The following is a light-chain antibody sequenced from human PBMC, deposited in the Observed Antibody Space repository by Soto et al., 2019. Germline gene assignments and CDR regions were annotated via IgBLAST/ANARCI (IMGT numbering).Light chain of an antibody. CDR2: GAF. V-gene: IGKV3-15*01. J-gene: IGKJ1*01. Sequence: EIVLTQSPGTLSLSPGDRATLSCWASQSVSSNLAWYQQKPGQAPSLLIYGAFTRATGIPARFSGTGSGTEFTLTISSLQSEDFALYYCQQYNDWPLTFGQGTKVDIK. CDR1: QSVSSN. CDR3: QQYNDWPLT.